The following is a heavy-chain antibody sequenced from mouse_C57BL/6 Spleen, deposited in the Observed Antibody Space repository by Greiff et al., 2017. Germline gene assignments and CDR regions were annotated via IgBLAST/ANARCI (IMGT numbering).Heavy chain of an antibody. D-gene: IGHD2-5*01. Sequence: EVQLQQSGPELVKPGASVKLSCKASGYSFTDYCMNWVKQSTGQSLEWIGEINPNYGTTSYNQKFKGKATLTVDKSSSTAYMQLNSLTSEDSAVYYCARDSTCAVDYWGQGTSVTVSA. V-gene: IGHV1-39*01. CDR2: INPNYGTT. J-gene: IGHJ4*01. CDR3: ARDSTCAVDY. CDR1: GYSFTDYC.